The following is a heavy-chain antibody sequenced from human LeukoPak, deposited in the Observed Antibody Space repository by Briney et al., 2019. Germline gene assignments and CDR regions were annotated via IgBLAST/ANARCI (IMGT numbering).Heavy chain of an antibody. CDR3: ARQSSGGYYGY. CDR1: GGSISSYY. J-gene: IGHJ4*02. CDR2: IYYSGST. V-gene: IGHV4-59*08. D-gene: IGHD3-3*01. Sequence: SSETLSLTCTVSGGSISSYYWSWIRQPPGKGLEWIGYIYYSGSTNYNPSLKGRVTISVDTSKNQFSLKLSSVTAADTAVYYCARQSSGGYYGYWGQGTLVTVSS.